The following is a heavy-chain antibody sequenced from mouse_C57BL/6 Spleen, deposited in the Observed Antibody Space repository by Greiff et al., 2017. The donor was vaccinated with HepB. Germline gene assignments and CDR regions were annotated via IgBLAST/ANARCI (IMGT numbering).Heavy chain of an antibody. CDR2: IWSGGST. Sequence: VKLVESGPGLVQPSQSLSITCTVSGFSLTSYGVHWVRQSPGKGLEWLGVIWSGGSTDYNAAFISRLSISKDNSKSQVFFKMNSLQADDTAIYYCARKRDYGYFDVWGTGTTVTVSS. J-gene: IGHJ1*03. CDR1: GFSLTSYG. CDR3: ARKRDYGYFDV. V-gene: IGHV2-2*01.